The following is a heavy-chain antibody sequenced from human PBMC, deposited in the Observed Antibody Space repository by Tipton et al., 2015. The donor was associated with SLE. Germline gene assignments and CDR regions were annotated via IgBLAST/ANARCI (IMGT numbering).Heavy chain of an antibody. CDR1: GFTFNSHW. CDR3: AREDHNTYIY. CDR2: VSNDGSRT. Sequence: SLRLSCEASGFTFNSHWMHWVRQVPGKGLVWVARVSNDGSRTAYADSLKGRFTISRDNAKNSLFLQMNSLRAEDTAVYYCAREDHNTYIYWGQGTLLTVSS. V-gene: IGHV3-74*01. J-gene: IGHJ4*02. D-gene: IGHD1-14*01.